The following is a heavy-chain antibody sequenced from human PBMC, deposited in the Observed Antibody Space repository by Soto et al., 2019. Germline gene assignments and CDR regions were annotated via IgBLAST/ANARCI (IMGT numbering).Heavy chain of an antibody. D-gene: IGHD2-8*01. V-gene: IGHV4-30-4*01. CDR2: IFDSGST. CDR3: AREIMPLTNDWYFDL. Sequence: QVQLQESGPGLVKPSETLSLTCTVSGGSISGGVHSWSWIRQPPGKCLEWIGHIFDSGSTYYNPSLKHRLTISVETSKNQSSLRLSSVTAADTAVYYCAREIMPLTNDWYFDLWGRGTLVTVSS. J-gene: IGHJ2*01. CDR1: GGSISGGVHS.